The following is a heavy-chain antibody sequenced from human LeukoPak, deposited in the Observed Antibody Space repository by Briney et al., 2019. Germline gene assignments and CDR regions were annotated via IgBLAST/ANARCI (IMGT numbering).Heavy chain of an antibody. CDR1: GYTFTCYY. CDR3: ARDSGYDSSYFNY. CDR2: INPNSGGT. V-gene: IGHV1-2*02. D-gene: IGHD5-12*01. Sequence: ASVTVSCKASGYTFTCYYMHWVRQAPGQGLEWMGWINPNSGGTNYAQKFQGRVTMTRDTSISTAYMELSRLRSDDTAVYYCARDSGYDSSYFNYWGQGTLVTVSS. J-gene: IGHJ4*02.